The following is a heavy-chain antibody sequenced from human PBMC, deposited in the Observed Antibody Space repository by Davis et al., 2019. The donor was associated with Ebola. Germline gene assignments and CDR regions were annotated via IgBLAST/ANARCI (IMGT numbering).Heavy chain of an antibody. D-gene: IGHD3-16*01. CDR2: IRSRSDGGTT. J-gene: IGHJ4*02. V-gene: IGHV3-15*01. CDR3: TLGEN. CDR1: GFTFSNVW. Sequence: GESLKLSCAASGFTFSNVWFTWVRQCPGKGLQWIGRIRSRSDGGTTDYAAPLKGRFTISRDDSQNMVYLQMNSLKTEYTAVYFCTLGENWGPGTQVTVSS.